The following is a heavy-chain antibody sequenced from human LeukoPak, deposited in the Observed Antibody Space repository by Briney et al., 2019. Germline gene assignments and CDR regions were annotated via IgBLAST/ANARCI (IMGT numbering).Heavy chain of an antibody. V-gene: IGHV3-21*01. CDR3: AKAYCGGDCYSPVDY. Sequence: GGSLRLSCAASGFTFSSYSMNWVRQAPGKGLEWVSSISSSSSYIYYADSVKGRFTISRDNAKNSLYLQMNSLRAEDTAVYYCAKAYCGGDCYSPVDYWGQGTLATVSS. D-gene: IGHD2-21*02. CDR1: GFTFSSYS. J-gene: IGHJ4*02. CDR2: ISSSSSYI.